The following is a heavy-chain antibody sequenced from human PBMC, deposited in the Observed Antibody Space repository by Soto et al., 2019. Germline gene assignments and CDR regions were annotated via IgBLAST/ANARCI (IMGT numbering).Heavy chain of an antibody. CDR2: SRNKAKKYTT. J-gene: IGHJ3*02. V-gene: IGHV3-72*01. CDR3: DRISAAVSNAFDI. Sequence: EVPVVESGGGLVQPGGSLRLSCAGSGFTFSDHYMDWVRQAPGKGLEWVGRSRNKAKKYTTEYAASVKGRFTISSDDSKNSLYLQMNSLKTEDTAVYYCDRISAAVSNAFDIWGQGTMVTVSS. CDR1: GFTFSDHY. D-gene: IGHD6-13*01.